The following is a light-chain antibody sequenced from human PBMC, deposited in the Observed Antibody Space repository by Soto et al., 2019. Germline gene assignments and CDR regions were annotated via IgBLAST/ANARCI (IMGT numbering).Light chain of an antibody. CDR2: DAS. CDR3: QQRSNWPVT. CDR1: QSVSGY. Sequence: EIVLTQSPGTLSLSPGERATLSCRASQSVSGYLAWYQQKPGQAPRLLIYDASTRATGISARLSGSGSGTDFTLTISSLETEDFAVYYCQQRSNWPVTFGQGTRVELK. J-gene: IGKJ1*01. V-gene: IGKV3-11*01.